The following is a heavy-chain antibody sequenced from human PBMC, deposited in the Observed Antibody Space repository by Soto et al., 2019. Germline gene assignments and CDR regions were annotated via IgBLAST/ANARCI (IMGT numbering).Heavy chain of an antibody. V-gene: IGHV6-1*01. CDR3: AGEPDRGLAGSPSDS. J-gene: IGHJ4*02. CDR2: TYYRSNWYN. D-gene: IGHD6-19*01. CDR1: GDSVSSDSAA. Sequence: SQTLSLTCAISGDSVSSDSAAWNWIRQSPTRGIEWLGRTYYRSNWYNDYAVSVESRITINPDTSRNQFSLHLNSVTPEDTAVYYCAGEPDRGLAGSPSDSWGQGTLVTVSS.